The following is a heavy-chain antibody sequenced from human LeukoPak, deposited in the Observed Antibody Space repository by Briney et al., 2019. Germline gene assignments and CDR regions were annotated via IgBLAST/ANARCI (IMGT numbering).Heavy chain of an antibody. J-gene: IGHJ4*02. Sequence: HPGGSLRLSCAASGFTFSSYWMSWVRQAPGKGLEWVANIKQDGSEKYYVDSVKGRFTISRDNAKNSLYLQMNSLRAEDTAVYYCAREYSSGWDPCLAYWGQGTLVTVSS. D-gene: IGHD6-19*01. CDR3: AREYSSGWDPCLAY. V-gene: IGHV3-7*01. CDR1: GFTFSSYW. CDR2: IKQDGSEK.